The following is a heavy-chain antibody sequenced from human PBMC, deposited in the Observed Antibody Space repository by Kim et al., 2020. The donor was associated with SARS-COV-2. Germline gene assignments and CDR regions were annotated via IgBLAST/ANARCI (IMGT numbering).Heavy chain of an antibody. Sequence: GGSLRLSCAASGFAFSMYTMNWVRQAPGKGLEWVSYISTGSSAKYYAESVKGRFTISRDNARNSLYLQMNSLRDDDTAVYYCAGRKYDGSGSPVYWGRGTLVTVSS. D-gene: IGHD3-10*01. CDR1: GFAFSMYT. J-gene: IGHJ4*02. CDR2: ISTGSSAK. V-gene: IGHV3-48*02. CDR3: AGRKYDGSGSPVY.